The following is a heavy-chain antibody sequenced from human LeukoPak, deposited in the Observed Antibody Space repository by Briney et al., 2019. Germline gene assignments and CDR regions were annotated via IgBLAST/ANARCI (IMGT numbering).Heavy chain of an antibody. CDR1: GGSISSYY. D-gene: IGHD3-22*01. V-gene: IGHV4-59*01. J-gene: IGHJ4*02. CDR3: ARSGMYYYDSSGYDY. CDR2: VYYSGST. Sequence: SETLSLTCTVSGGSISSYYWSWIRQPPGKGLDWIGFVYYSGSTNYNPSLKSRVTMSVDTSKNQFSLKLISVTAADTAVYYCARSGMYYYDSSGYDYWGQGTLVTVSS.